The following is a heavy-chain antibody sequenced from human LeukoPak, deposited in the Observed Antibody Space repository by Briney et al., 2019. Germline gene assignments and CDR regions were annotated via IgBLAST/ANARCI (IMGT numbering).Heavy chain of an antibody. V-gene: IGHV3-21*01. CDR1: GFTFSSYE. CDR3: ARDSANVVGAKSIFDY. D-gene: IGHD1-26*01. CDR2: ISGSSSYI. J-gene: IGHJ4*02. Sequence: GGSLRLSCAASGFTFSSYEMNWVRQAPGKGLEWVSSISGSSSYIYYADSVKGRFTISRDNAKNSLHLQMSSLRAEDTAVYYCARDSANVVGAKSIFDYRGQGALVTVSS.